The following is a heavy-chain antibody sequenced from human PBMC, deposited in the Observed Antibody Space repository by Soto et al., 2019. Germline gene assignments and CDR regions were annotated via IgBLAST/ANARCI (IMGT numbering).Heavy chain of an antibody. D-gene: IGHD6-13*01. V-gene: IGHV3-53*04. Sequence: EVQLVESGGGLVQPGGSLRLSCAASGFTVSSNYMSWVRQAPGKGLEWVSVIYSGGSTYYADSVKGRFTISRHNSKNTLYLQMNSLRAEDTAVYYCARGRFYSAAAYYFDYWGQGTLVTVSS. J-gene: IGHJ4*02. CDR2: IYSGGST. CDR3: ARGRFYSAAAYYFDY. CDR1: GFTVSSNY.